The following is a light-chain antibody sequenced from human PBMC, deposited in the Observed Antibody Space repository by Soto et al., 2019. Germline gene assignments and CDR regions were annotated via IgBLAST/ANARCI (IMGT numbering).Light chain of an antibody. CDR2: DVN. CDR1: SSDVGGYNF. V-gene: IGLV2-14*03. CDR3: CSYTSSSTHV. Sequence: QSALTQPASVSGSPGQSITISCTGTSSDVGGYNFVSWYQQHPGKVPKLMIFDVNRRPSGVSDRFSGSKSGNTASLTISGLPPEDEGDYYCCSYTSSSTHVFGGGTKLTVL. J-gene: IGLJ1*01.